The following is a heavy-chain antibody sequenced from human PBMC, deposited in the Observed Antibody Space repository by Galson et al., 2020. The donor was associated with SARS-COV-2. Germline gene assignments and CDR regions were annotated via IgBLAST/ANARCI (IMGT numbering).Heavy chain of an antibody. D-gene: IGHD1-7*01. V-gene: IGHV1-24*01. Sequence: FDPEDGETIYAQKFQGRVTMTEDTSTDTAYMELSSLRSEDTAVYYCASSPSITGTTRENYYYYYGMDVWGQGTTVTVSS. CDR2: FDPEDGET. J-gene: IGHJ6*02. CDR3: ASSPSITGTTRENYYYYYGMDV.